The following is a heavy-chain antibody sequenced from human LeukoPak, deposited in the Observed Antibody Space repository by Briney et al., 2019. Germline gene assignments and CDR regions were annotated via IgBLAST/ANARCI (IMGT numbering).Heavy chain of an antibody. J-gene: IGHJ5*02. CDR1: GGSIRSYY. Sequence: SETLSLTCTVCGGSIRSYYWSWIRQPPGKGLEWIGYIYYSGSTNYNPSLKSRVTISVDTSKNQFSLKLSSVTAADTAVYYCAREVGGGFDPWGQGTLVTVSS. CDR3: AREVGGGFDP. V-gene: IGHV4-59*01. D-gene: IGHD3-16*01. CDR2: IYYSGST.